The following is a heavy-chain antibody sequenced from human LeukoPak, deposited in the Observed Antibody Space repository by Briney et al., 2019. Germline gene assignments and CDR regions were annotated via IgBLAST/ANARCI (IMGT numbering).Heavy chain of an antibody. V-gene: IGHV3-30*18. Sequence: PGGSLRLSCAASTNTFSSVHWVRQAPGKGLEWVGVISYDGSKKYYADSVKGRFTISRDNSKNTVYLQMNSLRAEDTAVYYCAKEYGRVRDAFDIWGQGTMVTVSS. CDR3: AKEYGRVRDAFDI. D-gene: IGHD4-17*01. CDR1: TNTFSSV. J-gene: IGHJ3*02. CDR2: ISYDGSKK.